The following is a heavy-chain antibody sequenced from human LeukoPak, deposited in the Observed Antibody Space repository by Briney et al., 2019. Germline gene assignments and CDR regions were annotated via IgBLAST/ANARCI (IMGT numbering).Heavy chain of an antibody. D-gene: IGHD6-13*01. J-gene: IGHJ4*02. CDR2: IYYSGST. CDR3: ARGSGNPPDIAAAGFDY. CDR1: GGSISSSSYY. Sequence: PSETLSLTCTVSGGSISSSSYYWGWIRQPPGKGLEWIGSIYYSGSTYYNPSLKSRVTISVDTSKNQFSLKLSSVTAADTAVYYCARGSGNPPDIAAAGFDYWGQGTLVTVSS. V-gene: IGHV4-39*07.